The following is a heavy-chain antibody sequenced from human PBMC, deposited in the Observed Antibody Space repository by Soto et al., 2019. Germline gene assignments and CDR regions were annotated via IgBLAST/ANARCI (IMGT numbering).Heavy chain of an antibody. V-gene: IGHV3-30*04. CDR1: GFAFSSYS. J-gene: IGHJ4*02. D-gene: IGHD1-1*01. CDR2: VSYAGANT. Sequence: QVLLVESGGGVVQPGRSLRLSCAGSGFAFSSYSIHWVRQAPGKGLEWVADVSYAGANTYYTDSVKGRFTISRDNSKNRLYQEMKSLRVEETAMYYCAREGRSRETPGNAHEHWGQGTLVIVS. CDR3: AREGRSRETPGNAHEH.